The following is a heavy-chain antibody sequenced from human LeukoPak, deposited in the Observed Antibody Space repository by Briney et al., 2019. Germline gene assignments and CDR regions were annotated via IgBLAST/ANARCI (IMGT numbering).Heavy chain of an antibody. J-gene: IGHJ4*02. V-gene: IGHV3-23*01. CDR1: GFTFSSYA. CDR2: ISGSGGST. CDR3: AKEDYYYDSSGYVPGDY. Sequence: GGFLRLSCAASGFTFSSYAMSWVRQAPGKGLEWVSAISGSGGSTYYADSVKGRFTISRDNSKNTLYLQVNSLRAEDTAVYYCAKEDYYYDSSGYVPGDYWGQGTLVTVSS. D-gene: IGHD3-22*01.